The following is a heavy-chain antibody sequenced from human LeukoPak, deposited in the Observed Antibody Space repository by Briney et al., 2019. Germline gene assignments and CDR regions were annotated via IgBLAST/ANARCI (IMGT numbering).Heavy chain of an antibody. CDR2: IWYDGSNK. CDR1: GFTFSSYG. V-gene: IGHV3-33*01. CDR3: ASRGGY. D-gene: IGHD3-10*01. J-gene: IGHJ4*02. Sequence: GGSLRLSCAASGFTFSSYGMHWVRQAPGKGLEWVAAIWYDGSNKYYADSVKGRFTISRDNSKNTLYLQMSSLRAEDTAVYYCASRGGYWGQGTLVTVSS.